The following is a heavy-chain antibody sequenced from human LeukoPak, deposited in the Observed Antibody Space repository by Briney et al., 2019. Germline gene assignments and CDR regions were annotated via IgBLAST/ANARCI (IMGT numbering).Heavy chain of an antibody. D-gene: IGHD3-10*01. Sequence: GGSLRLSCAASGFTFSSYWMHWVRQAPGKGLEWVAVISYDGSNKYYADSVKGRFTISRDNSKNTLYLQMNSLRAEDTAMYYCARERLVRGNWFDPWGQGTLVTVSS. J-gene: IGHJ5*02. CDR3: ARERLVRGNWFDP. CDR2: ISYDGSNK. V-gene: IGHV3-30-3*01. CDR1: GFTFSSYW.